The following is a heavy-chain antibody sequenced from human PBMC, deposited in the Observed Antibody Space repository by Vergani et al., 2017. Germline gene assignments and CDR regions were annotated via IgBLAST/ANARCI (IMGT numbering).Heavy chain of an antibody. V-gene: IGHV3-30-3*02. J-gene: IGHJ6*02. CDR2: ISYDGSNK. Sequence: QVQLVESGGGVVQPGRSLRLSCAASGFTFSSYAMHWVRQAPGKGLEWVAVISYDGSNKYYADSVKGRFTISRDNSKNTLYLQMNSRRAEDTAVYYCAKKMAAAVIGHGMDVWGQGTTVTVSS. D-gene: IGHD6-13*01. CDR3: AKKMAAAVIGHGMDV. CDR1: GFTFSSYA.